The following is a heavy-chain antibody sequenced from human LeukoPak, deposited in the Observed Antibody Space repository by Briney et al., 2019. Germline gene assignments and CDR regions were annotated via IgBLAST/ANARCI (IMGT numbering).Heavy chain of an antibody. V-gene: IGHV3-48*03. J-gene: IGHJ4*02. CDR2: ISSSGSTI. Sequence: QPGGSLRLSCAASGFTFSSYEMNWVRQAPGKGLEWVSYISSSGSTIYYADSVKGRFTISRDNSKNTLYLQMNSLRAEDTAVYYCARGHYDSSGYYIGPFDYWGQGTLVTVFS. CDR3: ARGHYDSSGYYIGPFDY. D-gene: IGHD3-22*01. CDR1: GFTFSSYE.